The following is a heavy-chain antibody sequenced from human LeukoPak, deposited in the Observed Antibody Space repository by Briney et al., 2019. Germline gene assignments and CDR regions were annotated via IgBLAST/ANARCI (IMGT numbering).Heavy chain of an antibody. CDR1: GFTFSDYY. J-gene: IGHJ6*02. D-gene: IGHD6-19*01. V-gene: IGHV3-11*01. CDR3: ARGFYSSGWYVRNYYYYYGMDV. CDR2: INSSCNII. Sequence: PGGSLRLSCSASGFTFSDYYMSWIRQARGKGLEWVSYINSSCNIIYYADSVKGRYTLCRDNAKNSLYLQMNSLRAEDTAVYYCARGFYSSGWYVRNYYYYYGMDVWGQGNTVTVSS.